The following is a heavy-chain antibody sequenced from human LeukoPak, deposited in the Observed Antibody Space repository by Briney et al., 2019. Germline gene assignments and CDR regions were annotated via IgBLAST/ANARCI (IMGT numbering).Heavy chain of an antibody. CDR2: IIPIFGTA. D-gene: IGHD3-22*01. CDR1: GGTFSSYA. CDR3: ATDLPITMIVGDAFDS. J-gene: IGHJ3*02. V-gene: IGHV1-69*01. Sequence: SVKVSCKASGGTFSSYAISWVRQAPGQGLEWMGGIIPIFGTANYAQKFQGRVTITADESTSTAYMELSSLRSEDTAVYYCATDLPITMIVGDAFDSWGQGTMVTVSS.